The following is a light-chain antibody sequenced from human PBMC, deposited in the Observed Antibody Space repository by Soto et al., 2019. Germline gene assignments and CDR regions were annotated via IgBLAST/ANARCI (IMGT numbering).Light chain of an antibody. CDR1: QGISSC. J-gene: IGKJ4*01. Sequence: SKSPTLLSASLSDKFAIICRASQGISSCLAWYQQKPGKAPKLLIYAASSLQSGVPSRFSGSGSGTDFTLTISSLQPEDFATYYCQQANSFPRTFGGGTKVDI. CDR2: AAS. V-gene: IGKV1-12*01. CDR3: QQANSFPRT.